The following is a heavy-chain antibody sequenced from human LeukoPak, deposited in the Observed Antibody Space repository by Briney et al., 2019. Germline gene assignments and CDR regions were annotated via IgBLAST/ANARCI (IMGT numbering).Heavy chain of an antibody. CDR2: IKQDGSEK. Sequence: GALSLSCAASGFPFSSYWMSWVRQAPGKGLEWVANIKQDGSEKYYVDSVKGRFTISRDNAKNSLYLQMNSLRAEDTAVYYCARDQGYFDYWGQGTLVTVSS. CDR1: GFPFSSYW. CDR3: ARDQGYFDY. V-gene: IGHV3-7*01. J-gene: IGHJ4*02.